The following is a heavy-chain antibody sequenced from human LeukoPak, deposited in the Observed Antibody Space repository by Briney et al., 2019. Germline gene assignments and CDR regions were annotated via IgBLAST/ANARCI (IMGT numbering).Heavy chain of an antibody. CDR3: ARAKGLTVAIHY. CDR2: IIPIFGTA. D-gene: IGHD4-11*01. V-gene: IGHV1-69*13. Sequence: ASVKVSCKASGGTFSSYAISWMRQAPGQGLEWMGGIIPIFGTANYAQKFQGRVTITADESTSTAYMELSSLRSEDTDVYYCARAKGLTVAIHYWGQGTLVTVSS. CDR1: GGTFSSYA. J-gene: IGHJ4*02.